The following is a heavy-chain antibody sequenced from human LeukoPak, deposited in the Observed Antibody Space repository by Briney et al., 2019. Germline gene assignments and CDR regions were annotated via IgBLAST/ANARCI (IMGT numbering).Heavy chain of an antibody. V-gene: IGHV1-69*05. D-gene: IGHD3-10*01. CDR3: ARDIIDLPVTMVRGELIGFDY. Sequence: SVKVSCKASGGTFSSYAISWVRQAPGQGLEWMGRIIPIFGTANYAQKFQGRVTITTDESTSTACMELSSLRSEDTAVYYCARDIIDLPVTMVRGELIGFDYWGQGTLVTVSS. CDR1: GGTFSSYA. J-gene: IGHJ4*02. CDR2: IIPIFGTA.